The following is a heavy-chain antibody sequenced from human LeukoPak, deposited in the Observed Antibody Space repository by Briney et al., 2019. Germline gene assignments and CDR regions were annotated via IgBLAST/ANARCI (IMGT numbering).Heavy chain of an antibody. V-gene: IGHV3-53*01. D-gene: IGHD6-13*01. CDR2: IYSSGST. J-gene: IGHJ4*02. CDR1: GLTVSSNY. Sequence: PGGSLRLSCAVSGLTVSSNYMSWVRQAPGKGLEWVSVIYSSGSTYYADSVKGRFTISRDTSENTLYLQMDSLRVEDTAVYYCARANNSSWHNWGQGTLVTVSA. CDR3: ARANNSSWHN.